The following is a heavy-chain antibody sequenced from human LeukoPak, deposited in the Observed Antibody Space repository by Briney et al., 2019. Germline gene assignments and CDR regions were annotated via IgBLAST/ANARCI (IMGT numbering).Heavy chain of an antibody. CDR1: GFTFSSYW. V-gene: IGHV3-7*01. J-gene: IGHJ4*02. CDR3: ARRGSAAAGDY. Sequence: GGSLRLXCAASGFTFSSYWMSWVRQAPGRELEWVANIKQDGSEKYYVDSVKGRFTISRDNAKNSLYLQMNSLRAEDTAVYYCARRGSAAAGDYWGQGTLVTVSS. CDR2: IKQDGSEK. D-gene: IGHD6-13*01.